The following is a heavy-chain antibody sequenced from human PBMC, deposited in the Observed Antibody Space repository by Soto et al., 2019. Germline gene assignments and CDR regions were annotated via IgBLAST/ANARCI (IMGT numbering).Heavy chain of an antibody. CDR1: GFTFSSYG. J-gene: IGHJ6*02. CDR2: IWYDGSNK. CDR3: ARESTYYGMDV. Sequence: PVGSLRLSCAASGFTFSSYGMHWVRQAPGKGLEWVAVIWYDGSNKYYADSVKGRFTISRDNSKNTLYLQMNSLRAEDTAVYYCARESTYYGMDVWGQGTTVTVSS. V-gene: IGHV3-33*01.